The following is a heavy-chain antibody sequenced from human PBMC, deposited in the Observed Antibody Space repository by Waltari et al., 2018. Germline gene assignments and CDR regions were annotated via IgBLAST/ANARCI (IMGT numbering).Heavy chain of an antibody. CDR3: ARDFNWGFDF. CDR1: GFSFNSYS. D-gene: IGHD7-27*01. V-gene: IGHV3-48*04. Sequence: EVQLVESGGGLIQPGGSRRLSCAASGFSFNSYSMNWVRQAPGKGLEWIAYISSTFEIHYVDSVKGRFTVSRDNAKNSLFLQMSSLRVDDTAVYYCARDFNWGFDFWGQGTLVTVSS. J-gene: IGHJ4*02. CDR2: ISSTFEI.